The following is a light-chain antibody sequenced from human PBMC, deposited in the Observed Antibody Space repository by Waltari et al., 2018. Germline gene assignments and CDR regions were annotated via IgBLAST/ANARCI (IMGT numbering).Light chain of an antibody. V-gene: IGKV4-1*01. J-gene: IGKJ1*01. CDR2: WVS. Sequence: DIVMTQSPDSLSVSLGERATINCKSSQNVLYSSNNRNYLAWYQVKQGQPPKVLIYWVSMRENGVPDRFSGSGSGTDFTLTINSLQAEDMAVYYCQQYYSSPWTFGQGTKVEIK. CDR3: QQYYSSPWT. CDR1: QNVLYSSNNRNY.